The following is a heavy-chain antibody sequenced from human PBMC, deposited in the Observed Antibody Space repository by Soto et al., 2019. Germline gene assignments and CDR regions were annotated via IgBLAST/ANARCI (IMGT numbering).Heavy chain of an antibody. CDR1: GYTMTIDL. D-gene: IGHD3-22*01. CDR2: ISAYNGNA. CDR3: ARVPYYYDSSGYSELGN. Sequence: ASVKVSCKASGYTMTIDLSSCVLHTPGQGLEWMGWISAYNGNANYAQKLQGRVTMTTDTSTSTAYMELRSLRSDDTAVYYCARVPYYYDSSGYSELGNWGQGTLVTVSS. V-gene: IGHV1-18*01. J-gene: IGHJ4*02.